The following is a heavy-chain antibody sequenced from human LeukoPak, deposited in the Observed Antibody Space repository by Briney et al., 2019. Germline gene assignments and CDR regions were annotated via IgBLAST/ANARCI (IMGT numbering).Heavy chain of an antibody. CDR2: IWYDGNNK. CDR1: GFTFSSYG. D-gene: IGHD5-18*01. V-gene: IGHV3-33*06. J-gene: IGHJ4*02. CDR3: AKDWGYTTMVSYYFDY. Sequence: GGSLRLSCAASGFTFSSYGMHWVRQAPGKGLEWVAVIWYDGNNKYYADSVKGRFTISRDNSKYTLYLQMNSLRAEDTAVYYCAKDWGYTTMVSYYFDYWGQGTLVTVSS.